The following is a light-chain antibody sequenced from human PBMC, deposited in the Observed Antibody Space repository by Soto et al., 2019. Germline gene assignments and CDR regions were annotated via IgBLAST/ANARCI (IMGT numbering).Light chain of an antibody. J-gene: IGLJ3*02. V-gene: IGLV2-23*02. Sequence: QSALTQPASVSGSPGQSITISCTGSNSDVGGYNLVSWYQQHPGKAPKLIIFEVNKRPSGVSSRFSGSKSGNTASLTISGPQAEDEADYHCCSFACVSTFEVFGAGTKLTVL. CDR2: EVN. CDR3: CSFACVSTFEV. CDR1: NSDVGGYNL.